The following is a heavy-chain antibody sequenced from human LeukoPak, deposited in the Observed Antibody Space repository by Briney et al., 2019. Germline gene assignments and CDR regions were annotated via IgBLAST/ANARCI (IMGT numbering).Heavy chain of an antibody. J-gene: IGHJ4*02. D-gene: IGHD3-3*01. V-gene: IGHV3-33*08. CDR2: IWYDGSSQ. CDR1: GFTFSSYA. CDR3: AREGVYDPKSGELDS. Sequence: PGGSLRLSCAASGFTFSSYAMSWVRQAPGKGLEWVAVIWYDGSSQYYADSVKGRFTISRDDSNDTVSLQMDSLRAEDTAVYYCAREGVYDPKSGELDSWGQGTLVTVSS.